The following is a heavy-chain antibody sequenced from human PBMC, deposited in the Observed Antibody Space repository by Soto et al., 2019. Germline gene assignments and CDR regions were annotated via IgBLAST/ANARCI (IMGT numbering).Heavy chain of an antibody. CDR2: INQDGSEK. Sequence: EVQLVESGGDLVQPGGSLRLSCAASGFTFSSYWMSWVRQAPGKGLEWVATINQDGSEKNYVDSVKGRFTTSRDNAKNSLYVQMNSVRAEDTAVYYCARSSGDYFPDWYLDLWGRGTLVTVSS. CDR3: ARSSGDYFPDWYLDL. D-gene: IGHD3-22*01. CDR1: GFTFSSYW. J-gene: IGHJ2*01. V-gene: IGHV3-7*01.